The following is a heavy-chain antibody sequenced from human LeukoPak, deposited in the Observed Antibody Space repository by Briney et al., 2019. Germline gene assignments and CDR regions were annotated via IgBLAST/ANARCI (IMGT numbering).Heavy chain of an antibody. CDR1: GFTFSSYA. Sequence: PGRSLRLSCAAPGFTFSSYAMHWVRQAPGKGLEWVAVISYDGSNKYYADSVKGRFTISRDNSKNTLYLQMNSLRAEDTAVYYCARPSGPCFGESLCWYYGMDVWGQGTTVTVSS. CDR2: ISYDGSNK. V-gene: IGHV3-30-3*01. CDR3: ARPSGPCFGESLCWYYGMDV. D-gene: IGHD3-10*01. J-gene: IGHJ6*02.